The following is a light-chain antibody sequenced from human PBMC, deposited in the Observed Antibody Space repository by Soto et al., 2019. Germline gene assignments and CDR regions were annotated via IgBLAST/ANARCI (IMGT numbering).Light chain of an antibody. CDR1: QSVDSNY. Sequence: EIVLTQSPGTLSLSPGERATLSCRASQSVDSNYLAWYQQKPGHTPRLIIYGAAGRADGIPHRFSGSRVGTNFTPPISKVEPEDFAVSYCQQYGNPRSVTFGQGTRLEIK. V-gene: IGKV3-20*01. CDR2: GAA. J-gene: IGKJ5*01. CDR3: QQYGNPRSVT.